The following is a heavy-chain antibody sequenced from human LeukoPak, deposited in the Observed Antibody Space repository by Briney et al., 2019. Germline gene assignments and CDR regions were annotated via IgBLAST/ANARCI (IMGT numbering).Heavy chain of an antibody. Sequence: GGSLPLSGAASGFPFSSYARSWAGQAPGRGLEWVSAISGSGGSTYYADSVKGRFTISRENSKSTLYLQMNSLRAEDTAVYYCARGDFWSGYSSHYYYYGMDVWGQGTTVTVSS. CDR2: ISGSGGST. V-gene: IGHV3-23*01. J-gene: IGHJ6*02. CDR3: ARGDFWSGYSSHYYYYGMDV. CDR1: GFPFSSYA. D-gene: IGHD3-3*01.